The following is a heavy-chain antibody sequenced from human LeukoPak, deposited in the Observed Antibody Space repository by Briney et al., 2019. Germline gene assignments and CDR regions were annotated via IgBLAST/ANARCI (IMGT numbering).Heavy chain of an antibody. Sequence: SETLSLTCSASGASTSDKYWNWIRQSPGRTLEWIGHIYNGRNTKYNPSLTSRVTISVDTSKNQFSLSLTSVTAADTAMYYCAQTTGWPGFDFWGPGALVTVSS. V-gene: IGHV4-59*08. CDR1: GASTSDKY. D-gene: IGHD6-19*01. CDR3: AQTTGWPGFDF. CDR2: IYNGRNT. J-gene: IGHJ4*02.